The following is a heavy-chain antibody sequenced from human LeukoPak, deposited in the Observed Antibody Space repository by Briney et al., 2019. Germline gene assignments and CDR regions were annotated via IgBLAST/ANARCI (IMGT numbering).Heavy chain of an antibody. CDR1: GFTFSSYA. V-gene: IGHV3-23*01. CDR3: AKVSMITFGGVIVTRPYYFDY. D-gene: IGHD3-16*02. CDR2: ISGSGGRT. Sequence: GGSLVLSCAASGFTFSSYAMTGVRPAPGKGLEWVSAISGSGGRTYYADSVKGRFTISRDNSKNTLYLQMNSLRAEDTAVYYCAKVSMITFGGVIVTRPYYFDYWGQGTLVTVSS. J-gene: IGHJ4*02.